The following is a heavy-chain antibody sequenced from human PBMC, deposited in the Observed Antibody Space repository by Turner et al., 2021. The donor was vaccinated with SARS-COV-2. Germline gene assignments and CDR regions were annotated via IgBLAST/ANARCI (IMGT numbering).Heavy chain of an antibody. CDR2: ISWNSGSI. CDR1: GFTFDDYG. J-gene: IGHJ3*02. V-gene: IGHV3-9*01. CDR3: AKVRRFAFDI. Sequence: EVQLVESGGGLVQPGRSLRLSCAASGFTFDDYGMHGVRQVPGKGLEWVSGISWNSGSIGYADSVKGRFTISRDNAKNSLYLQMNSLRAEDTALYYCAKVRRFAFDIWGQGTMVTVSS.